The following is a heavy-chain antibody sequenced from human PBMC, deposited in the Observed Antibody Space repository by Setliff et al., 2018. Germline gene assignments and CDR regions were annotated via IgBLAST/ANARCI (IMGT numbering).Heavy chain of an antibody. CDR3: ARGWGVITIFGMDYYMDV. V-gene: IGHV1-8*02. CDR2: MNPNSGNT. D-gene: IGHD3-3*01. Sequence: ASVKVSCKASGGTFSSYAISWVRQATGQGLEWMGWMNPNSGNTGYAQKFQGRVTMTRNTAISTAYMDLSSLRFEDTAVYYCARGWGVITIFGMDYYMDVWGKGTTVTVSS. J-gene: IGHJ6*03. CDR1: GGTFSSYA.